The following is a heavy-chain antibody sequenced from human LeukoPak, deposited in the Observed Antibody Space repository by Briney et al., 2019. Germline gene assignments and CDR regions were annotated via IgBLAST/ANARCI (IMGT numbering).Heavy chain of an antibody. CDR3: ARHSKLYSSSWPFDY. V-gene: IGHV4-39*01. J-gene: IGHJ4*02. CDR2: IYYSGST. D-gene: IGHD6-13*01. Sequence: SETLSLTCTVSGGSISSSSYSWGWIRQPPGKGLEWIGSIYYSGSTYYNPSLKSRVTVSVDTSKNQFSLKLSSVTAADTAVYYCARHSKLYSSSWPFDYWGQGTLVTVSS. CDR1: GGSISSSSYS.